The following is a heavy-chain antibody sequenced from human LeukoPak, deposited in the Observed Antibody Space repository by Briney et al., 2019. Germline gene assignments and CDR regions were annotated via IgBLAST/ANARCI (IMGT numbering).Heavy chain of an antibody. CDR1: GFTFSSYS. D-gene: IGHD1-14*01. Sequence: AGGCLRLSCTASGFTFSSYSMSWVRQAPGKGLEWVSDISVSGGSTYYADSVKGRFTISRDNSKNTLFLQMDSLRAEDTALYYCAKLTDRSHWGQGTLVTASS. V-gene: IGHV3-23*01. CDR2: ISVSGGST. CDR3: AKLTDRSH. J-gene: IGHJ4*02.